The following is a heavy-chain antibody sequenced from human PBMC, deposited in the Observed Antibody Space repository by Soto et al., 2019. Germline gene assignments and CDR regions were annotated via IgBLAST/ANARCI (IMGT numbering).Heavy chain of an antibody. V-gene: IGHV4-59*01. D-gene: IGHD1-1*01. J-gene: IGHJ6*02. Sequence: SETLSLTCTVSGGSISSYYWSWIRQPPGKGLEWIGYIYYSGSTNYNPSLKSRVTISVDTSKNQFSLKLSSVTAADTAVYYCARINWDRGYYYYGMDVWGQGTTVTVS. CDR3: ARINWDRGYYYYGMDV. CDR2: IYYSGST. CDR1: GGSISSYY.